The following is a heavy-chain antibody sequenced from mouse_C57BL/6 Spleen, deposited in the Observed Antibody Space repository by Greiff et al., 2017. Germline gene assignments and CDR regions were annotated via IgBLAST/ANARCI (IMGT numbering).Heavy chain of an antibody. CDR1: GFTFSSYA. D-gene: IGHD2-1*01. Sequence: EVKLMESGGGLVKPGGSLKLSCAASGFTFSSYAMSWVRQTPEKRLEWVATISDGGSYTYYPDNVKGRFTISRDNAKNNLYLQMSHLKSEDTAMYYCARLLYGNHWYFDVWGTGTTVTVSS. CDR3: ARLLYGNHWYFDV. J-gene: IGHJ1*03. CDR2: ISDGGSYT. V-gene: IGHV5-4*03.